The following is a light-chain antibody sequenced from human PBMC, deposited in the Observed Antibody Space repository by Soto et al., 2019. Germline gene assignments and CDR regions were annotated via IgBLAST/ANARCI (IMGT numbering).Light chain of an antibody. Sequence: QSVLTQPPSVSAAPGQKVTISCSGSTSNIGNNYVSWYQQFPGTAPKLLIFDNDKRPSGIPYRFSGSKSGTSATLGITGLQTGDEADYYCGTWDNSLRGVVFGGGTKLTVL. CDR3: GTWDNSLRGVV. CDR1: TSNIGNNY. V-gene: IGLV1-51*01. J-gene: IGLJ2*01. CDR2: DND.